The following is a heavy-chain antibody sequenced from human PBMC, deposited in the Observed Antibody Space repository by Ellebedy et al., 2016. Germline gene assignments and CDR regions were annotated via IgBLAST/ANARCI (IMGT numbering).Heavy chain of an antibody. CDR1: GFTFSSYA. J-gene: IGHJ4*02. CDR2: ISYDGSNK. D-gene: IGHD3-22*01. Sequence: GESLKISXAASGFTFSSYAMHWVRQAPGKGLEWVAVISYDGSNKYYADSVKGRFTISRDNSKNTLYLQMNSLRAEDTAVYYCARVSSSGYYYKYYFDYWGQGTLVTVSS. CDR3: ARVSSSGYYYKYYFDY. V-gene: IGHV3-30-3*01.